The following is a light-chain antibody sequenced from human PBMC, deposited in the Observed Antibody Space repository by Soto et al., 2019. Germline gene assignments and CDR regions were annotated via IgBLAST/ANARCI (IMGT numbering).Light chain of an antibody. CDR3: LQYDTAPLT. CDR2: EAF. J-gene: IGKJ4*01. Sequence: DIQMTQSPSSLSASIGDRVTITCRASQGISNYLVWYQQMPGKVPKLLIYEAFTLRSGVAPRFSGSGSGTDFTLIISSLQPEDVATYYCLQYDTAPLTFGGGTKVEIK. V-gene: IGKV1-27*01. CDR1: QGISNY.